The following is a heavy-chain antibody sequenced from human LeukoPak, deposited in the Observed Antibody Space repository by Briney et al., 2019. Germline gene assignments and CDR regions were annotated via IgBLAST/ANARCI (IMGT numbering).Heavy chain of an antibody. D-gene: IGHD3-10*01. CDR2: LNPNSGGT. CDR1: GYTFTGYY. Sequence: ASAKVSCKASGYTFTGYYKHWVRQAPGQGLEWMGWLNPNSGGTNYAQKFQGWVTMTRDTSISTAYMELSRLRSDDTAVYYCARGRRPLYYYGSGSYGPFDYWGQGTLVTVSS. CDR3: ARGRRPLYYYGSGSYGPFDY. J-gene: IGHJ4*02. V-gene: IGHV1-2*04.